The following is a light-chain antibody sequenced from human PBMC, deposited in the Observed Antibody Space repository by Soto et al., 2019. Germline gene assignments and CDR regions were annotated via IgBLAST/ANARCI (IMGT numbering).Light chain of an antibody. CDR3: QQYGSSPWT. J-gene: IGKJ1*01. V-gene: IGKV3-20*01. Sequence: IGLTQSPSTPSFSPGEKATLSCRASQSVSSSYLGWYQQKPGQAPRLLIYGASSRATGIPDRFSGSGSGTDFTLTISRLEPEDFAVYYCQQYGSSPWTFGQGTKVDIK. CDR2: GAS. CDR1: QSVSSSY.